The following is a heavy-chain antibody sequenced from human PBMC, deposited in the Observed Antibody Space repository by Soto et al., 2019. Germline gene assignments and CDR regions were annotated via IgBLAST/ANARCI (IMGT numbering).Heavy chain of an antibody. CDR1: GFTFSTYG. V-gene: IGHV3-30*18. CDR3: AKDVGRVTVNTVHYYYGMDV. CDR2: ISYDGSKK. D-gene: IGHD4-17*01. Sequence: GGSLRLSCAASGFTFSTYGMHWVRQAPGKGLEWVAVISYDGSKKYYADSVRGRFTISRDNSRSTLNIQMNNLRAEDTALYYCAKDVGRVTVNTVHYYYGMDVWGQGTTVTVSS. J-gene: IGHJ6*02.